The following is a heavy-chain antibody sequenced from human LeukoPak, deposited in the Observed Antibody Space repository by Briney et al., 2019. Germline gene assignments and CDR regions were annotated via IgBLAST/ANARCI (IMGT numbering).Heavy chain of an antibody. Sequence: SETLSLTCTVSGGSISSSSYYWGWIRQPPGKGLEWIGSIYYSGSTYYNPSLKSRFTISVDTSKNQFSLKLSSVTAADTAVYYCASEPTIWFGTNYNYWGQGTLVTVSS. CDR3: ASEPTIWFGTNYNY. V-gene: IGHV4-39*01. CDR1: GGSISSSSYY. CDR2: IYYSGST. D-gene: IGHD3-10*01. J-gene: IGHJ4*02.